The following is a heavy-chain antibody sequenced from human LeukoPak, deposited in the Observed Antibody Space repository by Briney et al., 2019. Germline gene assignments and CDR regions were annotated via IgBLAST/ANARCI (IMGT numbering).Heavy chain of an antibody. V-gene: IGHV5-51*01. D-gene: IGHD1-7*01. CDR2: IYPGDSDT. J-gene: IGHJ3*02. CDR1: GYSFTTYW. CDR3: ALGAGRELHAFDI. Sequence: PAESLKISCKGSGYSFTTYWIGWAGQMPGKGLEWMGIIYPGDSDTRYSPPFQGQVTNPANKSVTTAYLEWSSLKASDTAMYYCALGAGRELHAFDIWGQGTMVTVSS.